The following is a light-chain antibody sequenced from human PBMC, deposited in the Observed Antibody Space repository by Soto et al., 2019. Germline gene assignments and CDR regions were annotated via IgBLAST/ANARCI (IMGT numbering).Light chain of an antibody. Sequence: QSALTQPPSASGTPGQRVTISCSGSSSNIGSNSVSWYRQLPGTAPKLLIYNNDQRPSGVPDQFSASKSGTSASLAISGLQSDDEADYYCAAWDDNLSGFFVFGTGTKVTVL. CDR1: SSNIGSNS. CDR2: NND. CDR3: AAWDDNLSGFFV. V-gene: IGLV1-44*01. J-gene: IGLJ1*01.